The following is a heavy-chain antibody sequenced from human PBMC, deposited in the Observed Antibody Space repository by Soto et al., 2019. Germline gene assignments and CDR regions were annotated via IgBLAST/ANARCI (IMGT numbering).Heavy chain of an antibody. J-gene: IGHJ4*02. CDR2: ISAHNGDT. D-gene: IGHD3-10*01. V-gene: IGHV1-18*04. CDR3: ARQMVLGAEDYFDY. CDR1: GYTISDYG. Sequence: QVQLVQSGGEVKKPGASVRVSCEASGYTISDYGITWVRQAPGEGLEWMGGISAHNGDTNYAQKFQGRVTMTTDTSTDTAYMELRSLISDDTAVYYCARQMVLGAEDYFDYWGQGILVTLSS.